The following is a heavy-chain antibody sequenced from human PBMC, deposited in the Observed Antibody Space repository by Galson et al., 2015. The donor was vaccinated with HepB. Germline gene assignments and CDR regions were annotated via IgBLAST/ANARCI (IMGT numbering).Heavy chain of an antibody. CDR3: SGDPGGGYYYGLDV. CDR2: IWFDATIK. V-gene: IGHV3-33*08. CDR1: GFNFKNYG. D-gene: IGHD7-27*01. Sequence: SLRLSCAASGFNFKNYGLHWVRQAPGKGLEWVALIWFDATIKYYADSVKGRYSISRDNSKNMVYLQMNNVTVGDTAVYFCSGDPGGGYYYGLDVWGQGITVIVSS. J-gene: IGHJ6*02.